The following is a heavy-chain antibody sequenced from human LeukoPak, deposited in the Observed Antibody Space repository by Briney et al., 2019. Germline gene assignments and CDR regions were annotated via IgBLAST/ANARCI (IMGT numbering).Heavy chain of an antibody. CDR1: GGSISGYY. CDR2: IYYSGTT. D-gene: IGHD5-12*01. J-gene: IGHJ4*02. V-gene: IGHV4-59*01. CDR3: ARSRSRGYSGDFDY. Sequence: SETLSLTCIVSGGSISGYYWSWIRQPPGKGLEWIGYIYYSGTTNYNPSLKSRITISVDTSKNRFSLKLSSVTAADTAVYYCARSRSRGYSGDFDYWGQGTLVTVSS.